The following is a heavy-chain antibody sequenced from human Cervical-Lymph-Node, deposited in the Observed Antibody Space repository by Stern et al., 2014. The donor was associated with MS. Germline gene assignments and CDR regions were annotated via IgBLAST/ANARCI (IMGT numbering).Heavy chain of an antibody. V-gene: IGHV3-11*01. CDR1: GFIFSDYY. CDR3: ARRSTIYYNGMDV. D-gene: IGHD3-3*01. Sequence: VQLEESGGGLVKPGGSLRLSCAASGFIFSDYYMNWIRQAPGKGLEWISYISSSAGSKHHADSVKGRFTISRDNAKNSLYLQMDSLRAEDTAVYYCARRSTIYYNGMDVWGQGTTVTVSS. CDR2: ISSSAGSK. J-gene: IGHJ6*02.